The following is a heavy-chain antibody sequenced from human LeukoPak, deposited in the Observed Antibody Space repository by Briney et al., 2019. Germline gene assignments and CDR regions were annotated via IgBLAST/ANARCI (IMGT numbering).Heavy chain of an antibody. J-gene: IGHJ4*02. CDR1: GGSVSSGGYY. V-gene: IGHV4-31*03. CDR3: ARVAGATDY. D-gene: IGHD1-26*01. Sequence: PSQTLSLTCTVSGGSVSSGGYYWSWIRQHPGKGLEWIGYIYYRGGTYYNPSLKSRVAISVDTSKNQFSLKLSSVTAADTALYYCARVAGATDYWGQGTLVTVSS. CDR2: IYYRGGT.